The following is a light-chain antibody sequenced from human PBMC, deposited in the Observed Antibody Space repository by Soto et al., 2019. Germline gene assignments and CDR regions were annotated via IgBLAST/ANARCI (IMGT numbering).Light chain of an antibody. J-gene: IGKJ4*01. CDR1: QDVHNY. CDR2: DAA. V-gene: IGKV3D-11*01. Sequence: EVVLTQSPATLSLSPGERATLSCRASQDVHNYVAWYQHKPGQAPRLLIYDAAHRATGTPLRFSGSGSGTDFTLTISSLEPEDFALYYCQQRSSWPTFGGGTKVEAK. CDR3: QQRSSWPT.